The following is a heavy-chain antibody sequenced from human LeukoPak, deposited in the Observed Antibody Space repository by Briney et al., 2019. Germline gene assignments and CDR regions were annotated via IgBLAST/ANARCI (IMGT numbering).Heavy chain of an antibody. CDR3: ARSLERQLWFRDFDY. CDR2: INHSGST. D-gene: IGHD5-18*01. J-gene: IGHJ4*02. V-gene: IGHV4-34*01. CDR1: GGSFSGYY. Sequence: PSETLSLTCAVYGGSFSGYYWSWIRQPPGKGLEWIGEINHSGSTNYNPSLKSRVTISVDTSKNQFSLKLSSVTAADTAVYYCARSLERQLWFRDFDYRGQGTLVTVSS.